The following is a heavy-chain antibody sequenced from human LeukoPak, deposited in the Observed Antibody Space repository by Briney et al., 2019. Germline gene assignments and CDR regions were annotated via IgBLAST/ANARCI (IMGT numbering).Heavy chain of an antibody. CDR3: ARDLVRYAVTPAFDY. J-gene: IGHJ4*02. D-gene: IGHD4-17*01. CDR2: IRYDGSNK. V-gene: IGHV3-30*02. CDR1: GFTFSSYG. Sequence: PGGSLRLSCAASGFTFSSYGMHWVRQAPGKGLGWVAFIRYDGSNKYYADSVKGRFTISRDNSKNTLYLQMNSLRAEDTAVYYCARDLVRYAVTPAFDYWGQGTLVTVSS.